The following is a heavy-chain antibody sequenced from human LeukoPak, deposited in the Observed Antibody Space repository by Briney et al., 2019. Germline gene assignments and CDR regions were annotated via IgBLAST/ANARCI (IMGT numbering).Heavy chain of an antibody. CDR2: ISGSGGST. CDR1: GFTFSSYA. V-gene: IGHV3-23*01. CDR3: AKVQGGCSYAHRGYFDY. Sequence: GGSLRLSCAASGFTFSSYAMSWVRQAPGKGLEWVSAISGSGGSTYYADSVKGRFTTSRDNSKNTLYLQMNSLRAEDTAVYYCAKVQGGCSYAHRGYFDYWGQGTLVTVSS. J-gene: IGHJ4*02. D-gene: IGHD2-2*01.